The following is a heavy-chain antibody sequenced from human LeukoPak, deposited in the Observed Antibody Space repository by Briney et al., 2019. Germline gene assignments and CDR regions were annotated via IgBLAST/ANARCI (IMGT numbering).Heavy chain of an antibody. CDR2: IIPIFGTA. D-gene: IGHD5-18*01. J-gene: IGHJ4*02. V-gene: IGHV1-69*01. CDR1: GGTFSSYA. Sequence: SVKVSCKASGGTFSSYAFSWVRQAPGQGLEWMGGIIPIFGTANYAQKFQGRVTITADESTSTAYMELSSLRSEDTAVYYCANYSMVTGYFDYWGQGTLVTVSS. CDR3: ANYSMVTGYFDY.